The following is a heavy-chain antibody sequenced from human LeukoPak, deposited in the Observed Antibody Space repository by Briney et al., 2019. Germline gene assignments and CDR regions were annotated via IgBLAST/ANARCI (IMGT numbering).Heavy chain of an antibody. V-gene: IGHV3-74*01. CDR1: GFTFSSFW. D-gene: IGHD3-10*01. CDR3: ARDNSGSIPLDY. Sequence: GGSLRLSCAASGFTFSSFWMHWVRQAPGEGLVWVSLIDTVGSVATYADSVRGRFTISRDKAKNTLYLQVNSLRVEHTAVYYCARDNSGSIPLDYWGLGTLVTVSS. J-gene: IGHJ4*02. CDR2: IDTVGSVA.